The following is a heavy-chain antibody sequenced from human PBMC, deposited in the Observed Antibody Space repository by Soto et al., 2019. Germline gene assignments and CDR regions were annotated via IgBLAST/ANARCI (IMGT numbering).Heavy chain of an antibody. J-gene: IGHJ4*02. CDR1: GYSFTSYW. V-gene: IGHV5-51*01. CDR3: ASTYSSGWAPIDY. D-gene: IGHD6-19*01. Sequence: PGESLKISCKGSGYSFTSYWIGWVRQMPGKGLEWMGIIYPGDSDTRYSPSFQGQVTISADKSISTAYLQWSSLKASDTAMYYFASTYSSGWAPIDYSGQGILVTVSS. CDR2: IYPGDSDT.